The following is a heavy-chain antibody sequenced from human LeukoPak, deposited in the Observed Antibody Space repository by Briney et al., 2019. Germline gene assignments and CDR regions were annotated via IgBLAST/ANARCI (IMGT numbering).Heavy chain of an antibody. CDR3: ASSRRIATSYYFDY. CDR1: GFTVSSNY. Sequence: GXSLRLSCAASGFTVSSNYMSWVRQAPGKGLEWVSVIYSGGSTYYADSVKGRFTISRDNSKNTLYLQMNSLRAEDTAVYYCASSRRIATSYYFDYWGQGTLVTVSS. CDR2: IYSGGST. V-gene: IGHV3-53*01. J-gene: IGHJ4*02. D-gene: IGHD6-13*01.